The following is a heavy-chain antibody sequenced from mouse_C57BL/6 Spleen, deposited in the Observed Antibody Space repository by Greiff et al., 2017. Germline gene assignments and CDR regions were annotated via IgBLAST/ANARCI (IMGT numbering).Heavy chain of an antibody. CDR3: ARYRITSVVATGYAMDY. J-gene: IGHJ4*01. Sequence: EVHLVESGGGLVQPGGSLSLSCAASGFTFTDYYMSWVRQPPGKALEWLGFIRNKANGYTTEYSASVKDRFTITRNNSQNILYLQMNTLRAEDSATYYCARYRITSVVATGYAMDYWGQGTTVTVST. CDR2: IRNKANGYTT. V-gene: IGHV7-3*01. D-gene: IGHD1-1*01. CDR1: GFTFTDYY.